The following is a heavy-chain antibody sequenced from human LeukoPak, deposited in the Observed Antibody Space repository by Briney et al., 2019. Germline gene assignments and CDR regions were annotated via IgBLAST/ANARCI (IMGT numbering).Heavy chain of an antibody. CDR1: GGSFSGYY. D-gene: IGHD1-26*01. V-gene: IGHV4-34*01. CDR2: INHSGST. Sequence: SETLSLTCAVYGGSFSGYYWSWIRQPPGKGLEWIGEINHSGSTNYNPSLKSRVTISVDTSKNQFSLKLSSVTAADTAVYYCARYRVGYYYYYMDVWGKRTTVTVSS. J-gene: IGHJ6*03. CDR3: ARYRVGYYYYYMDV.